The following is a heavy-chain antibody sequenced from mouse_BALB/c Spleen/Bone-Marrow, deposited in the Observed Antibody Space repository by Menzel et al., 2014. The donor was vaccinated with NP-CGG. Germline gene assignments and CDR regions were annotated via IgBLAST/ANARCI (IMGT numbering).Heavy chain of an antibody. D-gene: IGHD2-4*01. CDR3: ARRGYDYAAYTMDY. CDR1: GYTFTSYW. CDR2: MFPRTGAT. J-gene: IGHJ4*01. V-gene: IGHV1S132*01. Sequence: VQLQQSGAELVKPGASVKLSCKTSGYTFTSYWIQWVKQRPGQGLGWIGEMFPRTGATYYNERFRGRATLTIDTSSSTAYMQLRGLTSEDSALYFCARRGYDYAAYTMDYWGHEAPHTVSP.